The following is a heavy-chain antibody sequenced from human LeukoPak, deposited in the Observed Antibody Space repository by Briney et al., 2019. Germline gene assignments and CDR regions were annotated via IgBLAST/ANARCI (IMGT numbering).Heavy chain of an antibody. D-gene: IGHD5-12*01. CDR1: GFTFSDYY. Sequence: KPGGSLRLSCAASGFTFSDYYMSWIRKAPEKGLEWVSHFCSSGSTIKNADSVKGRFTISRDNAENSLFLQMNILRAEDTAVYYCARVHQGYSGYRGFDYWGQGTLVTVSS. J-gene: IGHJ4*02. CDR3: ARVHQGYSGYRGFDY. CDR2: FCSSGSTI. V-gene: IGHV3-11*01.